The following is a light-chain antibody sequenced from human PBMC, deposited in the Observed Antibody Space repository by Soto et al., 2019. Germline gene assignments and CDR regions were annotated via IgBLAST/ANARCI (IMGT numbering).Light chain of an antibody. V-gene: IGKV3-15*01. Sequence: EVVVTQSPATLSESPGERATLCCRASQSVSSNLAWYQQKPGQAPRLLIYAASTRATGIPARFSGSGSGTDFILTITSLQTEDFAVYYCQQYYHWPRTFGQGTKVEIK. J-gene: IGKJ1*01. CDR1: QSVSSN. CDR3: QQYYHWPRT. CDR2: AAS.